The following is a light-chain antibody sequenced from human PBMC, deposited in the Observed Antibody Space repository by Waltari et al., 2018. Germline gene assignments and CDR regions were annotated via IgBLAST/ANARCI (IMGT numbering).Light chain of an antibody. CDR2: EVS. V-gene: IGLV2-8*01. CDR3: TSYAGSNILV. Sequence: QSALTQPPSASGSPGQSVTTTCPGTSSDVGGHNFVPWYQQHPGHVPKLMIHEVSKRPSWVPDRFSGSKSGDTASLTVSGLQAEDEADYYCTSYAGSNILVFGGGTKLTDL. CDR1: SSDVGGHNF. J-gene: IGLJ2*01.